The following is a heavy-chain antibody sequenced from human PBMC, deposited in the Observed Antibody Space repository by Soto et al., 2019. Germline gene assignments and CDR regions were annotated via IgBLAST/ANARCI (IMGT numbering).Heavy chain of an antibody. CDR1: GGPFRGYY. D-gene: IGHD2-2*01. CDR2: INHSGSS. V-gene: IGHV4-34*01. CDR3: ARGRGFMSRNALDL. J-gene: IGHJ3*01. Sequence: QLQRRGAGLLRPSETLSLTCVVSGGPFRGYYWSWIRQSPGKGLEWIGEINHSGSSNSNPSLKSRVTISVDMSKTQFSMNLTSVTAADAAVYYCARGRGFMSRNALDLWGQGTRVIVSS.